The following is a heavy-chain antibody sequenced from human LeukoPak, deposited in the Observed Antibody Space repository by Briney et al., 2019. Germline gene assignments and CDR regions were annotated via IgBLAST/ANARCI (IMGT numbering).Heavy chain of an antibody. J-gene: IGHJ4*02. V-gene: IGHV3-23*01. Sequence: GGSLRLSCAASGFTFSSYAMSWVRQAPGKGLEWVSAISGSGGSTYYADSVKGRFTISRDNSKNTLYLQMNSLRAEDTAVYYCAKDTVVRYVPAARLDDYWGQGTLVTVSS. CDR2: ISGSGGST. D-gene: IGHD2-2*01. CDR3: AKDTVVRYVPAARLDDY. CDR1: GFTFSSYA.